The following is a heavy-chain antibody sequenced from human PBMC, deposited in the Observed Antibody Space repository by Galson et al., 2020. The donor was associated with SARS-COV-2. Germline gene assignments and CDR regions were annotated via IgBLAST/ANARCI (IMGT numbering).Heavy chain of an antibody. CDR1: GGSISSNSYY. Sequence: SETLSLTCTVSGGSISSNSYYWGWIRQPPGQGLEWIGSIHYSGSTYYNPSLKSRVTISVDTSKTQFSLKLTSVTAADTAVYYCARVKDYGGWFDPWGQGTLVTVSS. CDR3: ARVKDYGGWFDP. CDR2: IHYSGST. J-gene: IGHJ5*02. V-gene: IGHV4-39*07. D-gene: IGHD4-17*01.